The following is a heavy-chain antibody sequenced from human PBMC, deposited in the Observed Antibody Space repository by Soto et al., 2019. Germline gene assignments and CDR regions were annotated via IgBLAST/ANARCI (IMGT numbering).Heavy chain of an antibody. D-gene: IGHD2-2*01. CDR1: GFTFSIYA. CDR2: IGGSGGST. J-gene: IGHJ4*02. Sequence: GGSLRLSCAVSGFTFSIYAMSWVRQAPGKGLEWVSGIGGSGGSTYYADSVKGRFTISRDNSKNTLYLQMNSLRAEDTAVYYCAKDIVVVLDGFDYWGQGTLVTVSS. CDR3: AKDIVVVLDGFDY. V-gene: IGHV3-23*01.